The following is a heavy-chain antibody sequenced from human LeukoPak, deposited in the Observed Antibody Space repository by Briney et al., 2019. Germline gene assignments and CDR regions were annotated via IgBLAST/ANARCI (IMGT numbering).Heavy chain of an antibody. Sequence: GGSLRLSCAASGFTFSSYGMHWVRQAPGKGLEWVAVISYDGSNKYYADSVKGRFTISRDNSKNTLYLQMNSLRAEDTAVYYCATAHSSGWYYFDYWGQGTLVTVSS. V-gene: IGHV3-30*03. CDR2: ISYDGSNK. D-gene: IGHD6-19*01. CDR3: ATAHSSGWYYFDY. CDR1: GFTFSSYG. J-gene: IGHJ4*02.